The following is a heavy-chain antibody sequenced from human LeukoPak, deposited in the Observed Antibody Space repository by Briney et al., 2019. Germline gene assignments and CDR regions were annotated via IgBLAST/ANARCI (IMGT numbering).Heavy chain of an antibody. CDR1: GYTFTGYY. CDR3: ARRYSSGWQSFDY. V-gene: IGHV1-2*02. D-gene: IGHD6-19*01. J-gene: IGHJ4*02. Sequence: ASVTVSCKASGYTFTGYYMHWVRQAPGQGLEWMGWINPNSGGTNYAQKFQGRVTMTRDTSISTAYKELSSLRSEDTAVYYCARRYSSGWQSFDYWGQGTLVTVCS. CDR2: INPNSGGT.